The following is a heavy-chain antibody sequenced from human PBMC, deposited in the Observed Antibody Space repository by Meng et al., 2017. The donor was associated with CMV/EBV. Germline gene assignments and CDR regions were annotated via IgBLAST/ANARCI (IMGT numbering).Heavy chain of an antibody. CDR1: GVSFSGYY. D-gene: IGHD3-22*01. V-gene: IGHV4-34*01. Sequence: QEQVQEGGEGVLKPSETLSLTCAVYGVSFSGYYWSWIRQPPGKGLEWIGEINHSGSTNYNPSLKSRVTISVDTSKNQFSLKLGSVTAADTAVYYCARVWDSGWDYWGQGTLVTVSS. CDR2: INHSGST. CDR3: ARVWDSGWDY. J-gene: IGHJ4*02.